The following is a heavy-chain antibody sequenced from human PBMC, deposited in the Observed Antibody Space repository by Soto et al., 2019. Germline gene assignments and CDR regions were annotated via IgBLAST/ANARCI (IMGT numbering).Heavy chain of an antibody. CDR3: AKDSWYFDL. J-gene: IGHJ4*02. CDR2: IDTSGHST. V-gene: IGHV3-74*01. CDR1: GFVFTNFW. Sequence: PGGSLRLSCEASGFVFTNFWMHWVRHVPGKGLVWVARIDTSGHSTNYAESVKGRFTISRDNAKNTVSLQMNSLRVEDTGVYYCAKDSWYFDLWSQGAKGTVSS. D-gene: IGHD6-13*01.